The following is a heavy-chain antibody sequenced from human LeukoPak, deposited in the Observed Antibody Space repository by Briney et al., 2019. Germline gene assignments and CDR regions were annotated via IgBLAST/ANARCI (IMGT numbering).Heavy chain of an antibody. V-gene: IGHV4-34*01. CDR2: INHSGST. Sequence: SETLSLTCAVYGGSFSDYYWIWIRQPPGMGLEWIGEINHSGSTNYNPSLNSRVTISVDTSKNQFSLKLSSVTAADTAVYYCASLLTTLTTGWFDPWGQGTLVTVSS. D-gene: IGHD4-17*01. CDR3: ASLLTTLTTGWFDP. CDR1: GGSFSDYY. J-gene: IGHJ5*02.